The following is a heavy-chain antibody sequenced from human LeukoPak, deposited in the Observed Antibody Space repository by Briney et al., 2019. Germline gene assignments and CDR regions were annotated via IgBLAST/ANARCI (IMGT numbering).Heavy chain of an antibody. J-gene: IGHJ5*02. CDR3: ARVWGDTAYPFDP. Sequence: PGGSLRLSCAASGFTFSSYSMNWVRQAPGKGLEWVSSISSSSSYIYYADSVKGRFTISRDNAKNSLYLQMNSLRAEDTAVYYCARVWGDTAYPFDPWGQGTLVTVSS. CDR1: GFTFSSYS. D-gene: IGHD3-16*01. CDR2: ISSSSSYI. V-gene: IGHV3-21*04.